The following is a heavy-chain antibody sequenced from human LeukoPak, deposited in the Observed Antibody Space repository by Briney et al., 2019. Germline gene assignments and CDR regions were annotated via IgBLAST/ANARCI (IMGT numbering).Heavy chain of an antibody. Sequence: GASVKVSCKASGYSLSSNGISWARQAPGQGLEWMGWISDYSGNTKYVQNFQDRVTLTTDRSTNTAYMELRSLRSDDTAVYYCARSVVVTEPPFDYWGQGTLVTVSS. D-gene: IGHD3-22*01. CDR2: ISDYSGNT. CDR1: GYSLSSNG. CDR3: ARSVVVTEPPFDY. J-gene: IGHJ4*02. V-gene: IGHV1-18*01.